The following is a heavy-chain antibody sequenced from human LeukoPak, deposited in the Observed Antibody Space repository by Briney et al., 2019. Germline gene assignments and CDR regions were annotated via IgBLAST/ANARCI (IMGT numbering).Heavy chain of an antibody. J-gene: IGHJ4*02. CDR3: AREYRVFGVVMGY. V-gene: IGHV3-21*01. CDR2: ISSSSSYI. CDR1: GFTFSSYS. D-gene: IGHD3-3*01. Sequence: GGSLRLSCAASGFTFSSYSMNWVRQAPGKELERVSSISSSSSYIYYADSVKGRFTISRDNAKNSLYLQMNSLRAEDTAVYYCAREYRVFGVVMGYWGQGTLVTVSS.